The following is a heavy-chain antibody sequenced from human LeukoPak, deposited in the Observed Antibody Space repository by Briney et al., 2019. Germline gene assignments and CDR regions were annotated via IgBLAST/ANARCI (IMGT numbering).Heavy chain of an antibody. CDR3: ARDPEYSSETYYYYYMDV. J-gene: IGHJ6*03. D-gene: IGHD6-19*01. CDR1: GASINSDTYY. Sequence: SETLSLTCTVSGASINSDTYYWGWIRQPPGKGLEWIGTHSHSGSAYYNPSLRSRITMSLDTSENQLSLKLSSVTAADTAVYYCARDPEYSSETYYYYYMDVWGKGTTVTISS. V-gene: IGHV4-39*07. CDR2: HSHSGSA.